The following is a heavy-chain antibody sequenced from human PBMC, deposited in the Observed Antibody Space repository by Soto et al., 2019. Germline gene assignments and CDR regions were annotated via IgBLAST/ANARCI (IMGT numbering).Heavy chain of an antibody. Sequence: QPWGSLRLSCAASGFKFSNYAIIFVRQSPFKGLEWVSLISATGGGTYYADSVKGRFTISRDNSHNTLYLQVHSLTAEDTAVYYCAKDRRAGGNSAFYFDFWGQGAQVTVSS. CDR1: GFKFSNYA. V-gene: IGHV3-23*01. J-gene: IGHJ4*02. CDR3: AKDRRAGGNSAFYFDF. D-gene: IGHD3-16*01. CDR2: ISATGGGT.